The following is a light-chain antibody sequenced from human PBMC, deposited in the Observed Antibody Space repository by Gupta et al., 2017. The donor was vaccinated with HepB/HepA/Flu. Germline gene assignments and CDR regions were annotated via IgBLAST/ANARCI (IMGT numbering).Light chain of an antibody. CDR1: QSISTY. CDR2: ASS. CDR3: QHTDRVPFT. J-gene: IGKJ4*01. V-gene: IGKV1-39*01. Sequence: DIQMTQSPSSLSASVGDRVTITCRASQSISTYLNWYQQKPGKAPKLLIYASSSLQSGVPSRFSGSGSGTDFTLTISSLQPEDFATYYCQHTDRVPFTFGGGTKVDIK.